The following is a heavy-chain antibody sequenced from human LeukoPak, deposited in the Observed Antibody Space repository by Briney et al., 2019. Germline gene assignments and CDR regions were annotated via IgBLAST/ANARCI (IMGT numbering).Heavy chain of an antibody. D-gene: IGHD3-10*01. Sequence: GASVKVSCKASGYTFTSYGISWVRQAPGQGLEWMGWISAYNGNTNYAQKFQGRVTMTRDTSISTAYMELSRLRSDDTAVYYCARVHRRYSPYYFDYWGQGTLVTVSS. CDR1: GYTFTSYG. CDR3: ARVHRRYSPYYFDY. CDR2: ISAYNGNT. J-gene: IGHJ4*02. V-gene: IGHV1-18*01.